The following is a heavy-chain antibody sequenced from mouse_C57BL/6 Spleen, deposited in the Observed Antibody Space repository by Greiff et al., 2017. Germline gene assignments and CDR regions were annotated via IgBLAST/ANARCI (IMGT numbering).Heavy chain of an antibody. CDR3: ARRGLGGPPFAY. J-gene: IGHJ3*01. D-gene: IGHD1-1*02. V-gene: IGHV1-26*01. CDR1: GYTFTDYY. Sequence: EVQLQQSGPELVKPGASVKISCKASGYTFTDYYMNWVKQSHGKSLEWIGDINPNNGGTSYNQKFKGKARLTVDKSSSTAYMELRSLTSEDSAVYYCARRGLGGPPFAYWGQGTLVTVSA. CDR2: INPNNGGT.